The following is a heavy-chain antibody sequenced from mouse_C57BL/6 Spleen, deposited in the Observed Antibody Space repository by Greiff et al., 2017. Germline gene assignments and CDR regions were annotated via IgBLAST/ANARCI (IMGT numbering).Heavy chain of an antibody. CDR2: IYPGSGST. Sequence: QVQLQQPGAELVKPGASVKMSCKASGYTFTSYWITWVKQRPGQGLEWIGDIYPGSGSTNYNEKFKSKATLTVDTSSSTAYMQLSSLTSEDSAVXYCARDYSNYGGYAMDDWGQGTSVTVSS. V-gene: IGHV1-55*01. CDR1: GYTFTSYW. J-gene: IGHJ4*01. CDR3: ARDYSNYGGYAMDD. D-gene: IGHD2-5*01.